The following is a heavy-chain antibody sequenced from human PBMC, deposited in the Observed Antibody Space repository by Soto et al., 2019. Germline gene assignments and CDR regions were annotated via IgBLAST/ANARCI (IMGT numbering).Heavy chain of an antibody. CDR1: GFTGSLNY. Sequence: EVQLEESGGGSVQPGGSLRLSCAGSGFTGSLNYMAWVRQAPGKGLECVSIVYVNGNTYYADSVKGRFTIYRDSSKNTVYLQMESLRAEDTAVYYCARNYYVSGSYAPWFDPRGQGTQGKVSS. CDR3: ARNYYVSGSYAPWFDP. V-gene: IGHV3-66*01. D-gene: IGHD3-10*01. CDR2: VYVNGNT. J-gene: IGHJ5*02.